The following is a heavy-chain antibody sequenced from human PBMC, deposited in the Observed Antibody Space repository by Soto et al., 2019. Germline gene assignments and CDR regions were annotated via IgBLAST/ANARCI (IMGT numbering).Heavy chain of an antibody. J-gene: IGHJ5*02. CDR1: GFTFSSYS. V-gene: IGHV3-21*01. D-gene: IGHD6-6*01. Sequence: GGSLRLSCAASGFTFSSYSMNWVRQAPGKGLEWVSSISSSSSYIYYADSVKGRFTISRDNAKNSLYLQMNSLRAEDTAVYYCARDAADSIAARYYHWGQGTLVTVSS. CDR3: ARDAADSIAARYYH. CDR2: ISSSSSYI.